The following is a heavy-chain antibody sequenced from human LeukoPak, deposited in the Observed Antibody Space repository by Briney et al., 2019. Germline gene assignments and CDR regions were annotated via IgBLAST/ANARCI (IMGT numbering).Heavy chain of an antibody. V-gene: IGHV4-4*07. CDR3: TREDTAMGLLDC. CDR1: GGSISSYY. Sequence: SETLSLTCTVSGGSISSYYWSWIRQPAGKGLEWIGRIYTSGSTNYNPSLKSRVTMSVDTSKNQFSLKLSSVTAADTAVYYCTREDTAMGLLDCWGQGTLVTVSS. D-gene: IGHD5-18*01. J-gene: IGHJ4*02. CDR2: IYTSGST.